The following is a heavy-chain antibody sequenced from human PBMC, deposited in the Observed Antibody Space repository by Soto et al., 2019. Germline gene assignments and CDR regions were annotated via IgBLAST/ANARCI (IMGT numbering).Heavy chain of an antibody. CDR1: GFSLDTSVVG. D-gene: IGHD3-10*01. CDR2: LYWDDDK. J-gene: IGHJ4*02. V-gene: IGHV2-5*02. CDR3: ARDSIGWFGFAY. Sequence: QITLRESGPAVVRPTRTLTLTCTFSGFSLDTSVVGVGWLRQHPGKALEWLALLYWDDDKRYSPSLKNRVTITRDTSKTQVVLVMTNMDPLDTGTYYCARDSIGWFGFAYWGKGVLVTVSS.